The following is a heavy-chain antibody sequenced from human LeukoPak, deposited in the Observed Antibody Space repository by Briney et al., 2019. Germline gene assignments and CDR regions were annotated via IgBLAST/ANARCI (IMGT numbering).Heavy chain of an antibody. D-gene: IGHD5-12*01. CDR2: TRNKASGYST. CDR3: ASSGYDYRFFEN. V-gene: IGHV3-72*01. J-gene: IGHJ4*02. Sequence: GGSLRLSCAASGFTFSDHYLDWVRQAPGKGLEWVGRTRNKASGYSTEYAASVKGRFTISRDDPKNSLYLQMNSLKTDDTAVYYCASSGYDYRFFENWGQGTLVTVSS. CDR1: GFTFSDHY.